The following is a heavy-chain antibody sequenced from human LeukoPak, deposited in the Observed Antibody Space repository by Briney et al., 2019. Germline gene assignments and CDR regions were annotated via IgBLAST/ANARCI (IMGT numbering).Heavy chain of an antibody. D-gene: IGHD6-13*01. Sequence: ASVKVSCKASGYTFTSYDINWVRQATGQGLEWMGWMNPNSGNTGYAQKFQGRVTMTRNTSISTAYMELSSLRSEDTAVYYCARAHSDRIAAAGTGGLFGMDVWGQGTTVTVSS. J-gene: IGHJ6*02. CDR2: MNPNSGNT. CDR3: ARAHSDRIAAAGTGGLFGMDV. CDR1: GYTFTSYD. V-gene: IGHV1-8*01.